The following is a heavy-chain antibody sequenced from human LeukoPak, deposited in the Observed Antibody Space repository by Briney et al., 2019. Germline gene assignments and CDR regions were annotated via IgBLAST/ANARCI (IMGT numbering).Heavy chain of an antibody. J-gene: IGHJ3*02. CDR3: ARGVQLWLYAFDI. V-gene: IGHV3-21*01. CDR1: GFTFSSYS. Sequence: GGSLRLSCAASGFTFSSYSMNWVRQAPGKGLEWVSSISSSSSYIYYADSVKGRFTISRDNAKNSLYLQMNSLRAEDTAVYYCARGVQLWLYAFDIWGQGTMVTVSS. D-gene: IGHD5-18*01. CDR2: ISSSSSYI.